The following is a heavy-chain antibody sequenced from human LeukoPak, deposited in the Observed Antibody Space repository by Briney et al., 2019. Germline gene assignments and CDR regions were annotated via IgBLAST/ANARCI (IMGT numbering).Heavy chain of an antibody. V-gene: IGHV4-34*01. Sequence: PSETLSLTCAVSGGSFGNYYWSWIRQPPGKGLEWIGEINDSGRTNYNPSLMSRVTISVDTSKNQFSLRLNSVTATDTAVYYCARRWNYGRNYYIDVWGKGATVSVSS. CDR3: ARRWNYGRNYYIDV. CDR1: GGSFGNYY. J-gene: IGHJ6*03. CDR2: INDSGRT. D-gene: IGHD1-7*01.